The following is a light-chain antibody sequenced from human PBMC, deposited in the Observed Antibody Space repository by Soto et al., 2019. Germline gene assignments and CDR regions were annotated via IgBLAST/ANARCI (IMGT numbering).Light chain of an antibody. CDR2: VAS. CDR1: QSVSSYY. Sequence: EIVLTQSPGTLSLSPGERATLSCRASQSVSSYYLAWYQQKPGQAPRLLIYVASSRATGIPDRFSGGGSGTDFTLTISRLEPGDFAVYFCQQYGGFPITFGQGTRLEIK. CDR3: QQYGGFPIT. V-gene: IGKV3-20*01. J-gene: IGKJ5*01.